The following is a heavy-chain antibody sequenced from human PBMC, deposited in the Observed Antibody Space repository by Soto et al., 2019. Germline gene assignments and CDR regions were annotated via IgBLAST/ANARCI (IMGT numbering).Heavy chain of an antibody. CDR2: IWFDGSDK. D-gene: IGHD2-2*01. CDR3: ARLYCTSSSCYSVGSFDI. Sequence: QVQLVESGGGVVQPGRSLRLSCAASGFTFSTYGMHWVRQAPGQGLELVALIWFDGSDKYYADSVKGRFTISRDNSKNTLYLQMSSLRAEDTAVYYCARLYCTSSSCYSVGSFDIRGQGTVVTVSS. V-gene: IGHV3-33*01. CDR1: GFTFSTYG. J-gene: IGHJ3*02.